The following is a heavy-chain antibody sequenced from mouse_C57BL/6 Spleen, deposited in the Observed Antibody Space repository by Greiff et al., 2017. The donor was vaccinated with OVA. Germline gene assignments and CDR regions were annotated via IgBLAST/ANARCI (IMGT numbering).Heavy chain of an antibody. Sequence: EVKLQESGAELVRPGASVKLSCTASGFNIKDDYMHWVKQRPEQGLEWIGWIDPENGDTEYASKFQGKATITADTSSNTAYLQLSSLTSEDTAVYYCTQGTTVVATNYWGQGTTLTVSS. V-gene: IGHV14-4*01. J-gene: IGHJ2*01. CDR2: IDPENGDT. CDR3: TQGTTVVATNY. D-gene: IGHD1-1*01. CDR1: GFNIKDDY.